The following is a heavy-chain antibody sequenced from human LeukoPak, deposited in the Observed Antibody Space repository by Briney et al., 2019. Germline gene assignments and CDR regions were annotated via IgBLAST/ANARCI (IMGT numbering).Heavy chain of an antibody. CDR3: AKAVDTTMGLFDY. J-gene: IGHJ4*02. V-gene: IGHV3-23*01. D-gene: IGHD5-18*01. Sequence: GGSLSLSCAASGFTFSSYAMSWVRQAPGKGLEWVSAIRGSGASTYYADSVKGRFTISRDNSKNTLYLQMNSLRAEDTAVYYCAKAVDTTMGLFDYWGQGTLVTVSS. CDR2: IRGSGAST. CDR1: GFTFSSYA.